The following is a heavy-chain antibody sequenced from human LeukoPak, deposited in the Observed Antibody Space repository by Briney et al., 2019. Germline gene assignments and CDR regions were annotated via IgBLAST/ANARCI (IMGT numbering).Heavy chain of an antibody. J-gene: IGHJ5*02. Sequence: GRSLRLSCAGSGFTFSSYGMHWVRQAPGKGLEWVAVIWYDASNKYYADSVKGRFTISRDNSKNTLFLQMNSLRDDDTAVYYCVRGVGVSRFNYFDPWGQGTLVIVSS. D-gene: IGHD6-13*01. CDR1: GFTFSSYG. V-gene: IGHV3-33*01. CDR3: VRGVGVSRFNYFDP. CDR2: IWYDASNK.